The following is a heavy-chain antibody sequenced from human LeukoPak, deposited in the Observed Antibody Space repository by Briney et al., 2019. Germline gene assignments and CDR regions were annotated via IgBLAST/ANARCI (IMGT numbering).Heavy chain of an antibody. CDR3: ALGDGYSPFDY. J-gene: IGHJ4*02. V-gene: IGHV3-30*02. CDR1: GFTFSSNG. Sequence: HPGGSLRPSCPASGFTFSSNGMHWVRQAQGKGLEGVAFIRYDGSNKYYADSVKGRFTISRDNSKNTLYLQMNSLRPEDTAVYYCALGDGYSPFDYWGQGTLVTVSS. CDR2: IRYDGSNK. D-gene: IGHD5-24*01.